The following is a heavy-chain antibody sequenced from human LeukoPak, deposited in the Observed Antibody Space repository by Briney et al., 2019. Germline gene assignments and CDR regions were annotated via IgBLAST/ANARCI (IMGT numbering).Heavy chain of an antibody. D-gene: IGHD3-10*01. V-gene: IGHV3-15*01. CDR3: TTPTRSGSYSYYFDY. Sequence: GGSLRLSCAAPGFTFNNAWMSWVRQAPGKGLEWVGLIKSKTDGGTTDYAAPVKGRFTISRDDSKNTLYLQMNSLKTEDTAVYYCTTPTRSGSYSYYFDYWGQGTLVTVSS. CDR2: IKSKTDGGTT. J-gene: IGHJ4*02. CDR1: GFTFNNAW.